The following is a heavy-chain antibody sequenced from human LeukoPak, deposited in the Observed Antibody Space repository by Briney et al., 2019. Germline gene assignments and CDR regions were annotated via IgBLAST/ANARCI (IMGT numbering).Heavy chain of an antibody. V-gene: IGHV3-7*01. CDR2: IDEDGTEK. CDR3: ARAITAVASY. CDR1: AFTFSSYW. D-gene: IGHD6-13*01. J-gene: IGHJ4*02. Sequence: GGSLRLSCAASAFTFSSYWMKWVRQAPGEGREWVAGIDEDGTEKYYVESVKGRFTISRDNATKSVYLQMNRLSADDTAVYYCARAITAVASYWGQGTLVTVSS.